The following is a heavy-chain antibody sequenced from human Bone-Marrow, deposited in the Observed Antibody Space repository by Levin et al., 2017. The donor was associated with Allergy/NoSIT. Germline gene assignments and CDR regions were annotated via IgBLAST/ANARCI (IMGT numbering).Heavy chain of an antibody. CDR1: GGTFSSNA. CDR3: ANSGQWLGHYNWFDP. D-gene: IGHD6-19*01. Sequence: GGSLRLSCKASGGTFSSNAISWLRQAPGQGLEWMGGVITVFGTPNYAQKFQGRVTFTADKSTSTAYMELSSLTSEDTAVYYCANSGQWLGHYNWFDPWGQGTLVTVSS. V-gene: IGHV1-69*06. J-gene: IGHJ5*02. CDR2: VITVFGTP.